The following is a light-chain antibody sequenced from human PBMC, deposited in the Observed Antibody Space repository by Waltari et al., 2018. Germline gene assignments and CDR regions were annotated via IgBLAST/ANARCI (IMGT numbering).Light chain of an antibody. CDR3: QQRSNWPPWT. J-gene: IGKJ1*01. CDR1: QRVSSY. Sequence: EIVLTQSPATLSLSPGERATLSCRASQRVSSYLALYQQKPGQAPRLLISDASNRATGIPARFSGSGSGTDFTLTISSLEPEDFAVYYCQQRSNWPPWTFGQGTKVEIK. CDR2: DAS. V-gene: IGKV3-11*01.